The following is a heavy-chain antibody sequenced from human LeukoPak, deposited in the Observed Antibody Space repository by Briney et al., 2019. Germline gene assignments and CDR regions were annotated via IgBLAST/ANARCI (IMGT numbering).Heavy chain of an antibody. CDR2: ISSSSSYI. J-gene: IGHJ4*02. D-gene: IGHD4-17*01. CDR1: GFTFSSNS. V-gene: IGHV3-21*01. Sequence: GGSLRLSCAASGFTFSSNSMNWVRQAPGKGLEWVSSISSSSSYIYYADSVKGRFTISRDNAKNSLYLQMNSLRAEDTAVYYCARGRITTVTFDYWGQGTLVTVSS. CDR3: ARGRITTVTFDY.